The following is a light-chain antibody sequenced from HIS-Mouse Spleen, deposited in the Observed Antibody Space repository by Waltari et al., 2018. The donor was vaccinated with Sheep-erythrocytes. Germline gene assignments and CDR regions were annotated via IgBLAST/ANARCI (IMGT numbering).Light chain of an antibody. V-gene: IGLV3-1*01. CDR2: QDS. J-gene: IGLJ2*01. Sequence: SYELTQPPSVSVSPGQTASIPCPGDKLGDKYACWYQQKPGQSPVLVIYQDSKRPSGIPERFSGSNSGNTATLTISGTQAMDEADYYCQAWDSSTGVVFGGGTKLTVL. CDR1: KLGDKY. CDR3: QAWDSSTGVV.